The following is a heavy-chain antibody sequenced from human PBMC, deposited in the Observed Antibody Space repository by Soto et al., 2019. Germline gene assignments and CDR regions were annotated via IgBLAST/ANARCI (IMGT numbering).Heavy chain of an antibody. CDR1: GGSISSGDYY. V-gene: IGHV4-30-4*01. CDR2: IYYSGST. J-gene: IGHJ5*02. Sequence: QVQLQESGPGLVKPSQTLSLTCTVSGGSISSGDYYWGWIRQPPGKGLEWIGYIYYSGSTFYNPSLMKRVTISLDTSKIQFSLKLSSVTAADTAVYYCVRAGGDNWFDPWGQGTLVTVSS. CDR3: VRAGGDNWFDP. D-gene: IGHD3-10*01.